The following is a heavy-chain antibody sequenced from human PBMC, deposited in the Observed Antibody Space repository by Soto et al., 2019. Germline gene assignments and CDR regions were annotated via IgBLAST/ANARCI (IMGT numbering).Heavy chain of an antibody. V-gene: IGHV3-74*01. Sequence: EVQLVESGGGLVQPGGSLRLSCAASGFTFSTYWMHWVRQAPGKGLVWVSRISSDGGITSYADSVKGRFTISRDNAKNTRYVQMDSLRAGDTAVYYCARAYHTSGDYWGQGTLVTVSS. CDR1: GFTFSTYW. J-gene: IGHJ4*02. CDR2: ISSDGGIT. D-gene: IGHD2-2*01. CDR3: ARAYHTSGDY.